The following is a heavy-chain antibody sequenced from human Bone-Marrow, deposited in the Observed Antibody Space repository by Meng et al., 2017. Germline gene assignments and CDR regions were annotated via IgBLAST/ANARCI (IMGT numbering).Heavy chain of an antibody. Sequence: QAQLQESGPGLVKASRTLSLTCAVSGGAFSSGGYSWSWIRQPPGKGLEWIGYIYHSGTTYYNPSLKSRVTISVDRSKNQFSLKLTSVTAADTAVYYCARDLPYASGAGGFDPWGQGTLVTVSS. CDR2: IYHSGTT. D-gene: IGHD3-10*01. CDR1: GGAFSSGGYS. J-gene: IGHJ5*02. V-gene: IGHV4-30-2*01. CDR3: ARDLPYASGAGGFDP.